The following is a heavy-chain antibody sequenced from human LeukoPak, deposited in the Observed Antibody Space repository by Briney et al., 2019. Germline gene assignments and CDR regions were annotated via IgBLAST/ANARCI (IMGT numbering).Heavy chain of an antibody. D-gene: IGHD3-3*01. J-gene: IGHJ4*02. V-gene: IGHV3-21*01. CDR1: GFTFSSYS. CDR2: ISSSSSYI. CDR3: ARAHLTHDFWSAHDY. Sequence: GGSLRLSCAASGFTFSSYSMTWVRQAPGKGLEWVSSISSSSSYIYYADSVKGRFTISRDNAKNSLYLQMNSLRAEDTAVYYCARAHLTHDFWSAHDYWGQGTLVTVSS.